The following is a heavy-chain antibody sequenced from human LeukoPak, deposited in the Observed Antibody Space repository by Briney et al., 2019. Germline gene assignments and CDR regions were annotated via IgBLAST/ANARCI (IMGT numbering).Heavy chain of an antibody. CDR2: VSYDGINK. CDR1: GFTFSHHA. V-gene: IGHV3-30*18. Sequence: PGGSLRLSCAASGFTFSHHAIHWVRQAPGKGPQWVAVVSYDGINKSYLDSVKGRFTISRDNSKNTLFLQMNSLGAEDTAVYYCAKDKSAGGDSLDYWGQGTLVTVSS. D-gene: IGHD2-21*02. J-gene: IGHJ4*02. CDR3: AKDKSAGGDSLDY.